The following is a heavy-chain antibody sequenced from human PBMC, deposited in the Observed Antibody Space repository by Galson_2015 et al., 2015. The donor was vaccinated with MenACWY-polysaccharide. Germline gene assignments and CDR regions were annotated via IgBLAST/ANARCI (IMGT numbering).Heavy chain of an antibody. J-gene: IGHJ6*02. Sequence: SLRLSCAASGFTFSRHWMHWVRQAPGKGLVWVSRINSDGSRTDHADSVKGRFTISRDNAKDTLHLEMNSLRAEDTAVYYCITDCCSWSRGSLDYGVGVWGQGTTVTVSS. D-gene: IGHD3-16*01. V-gene: IGHV3-74*01. CDR3: ITDCCSWSRGSLDYGVGV. CDR1: GFTFSRHW. CDR2: INSDGSRT.